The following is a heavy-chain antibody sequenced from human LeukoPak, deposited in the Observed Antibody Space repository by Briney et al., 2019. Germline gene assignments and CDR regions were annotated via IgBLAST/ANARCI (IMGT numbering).Heavy chain of an antibody. CDR3: ARVPTVTFFDH. CDR1: GESISSHY. D-gene: IGHD4-17*01. Sequence: SETLSLTCNVSGESISSHYWSWTRQSPGKGLEWIGYITNSGTTKFNPSLKSRVTISRDTSKNQISLKLSSVTAADTAVYYCARVPTVTFFDHWGQGTLVTVSS. J-gene: IGHJ4*02. CDR2: ITNSGTT. V-gene: IGHV4-59*11.